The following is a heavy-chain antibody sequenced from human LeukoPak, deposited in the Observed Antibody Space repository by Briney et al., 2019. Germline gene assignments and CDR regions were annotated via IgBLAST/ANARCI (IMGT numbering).Heavy chain of an antibody. CDR3: ARVLIDTAKYFDY. D-gene: IGHD2-2*02. CDR1: GGSFSGYY. Sequence: SETLSLTCAVYGGSFSGYYWSWIRQPPGKGLEWIGEINHSGSTNYNPSLKSRVTISVDTSKNQFSLKLSSVTAADTAVYYCARVLIDTAKYFDYWGQGTLVTVSS. J-gene: IGHJ4*02. CDR2: INHSGST. V-gene: IGHV4-34*01.